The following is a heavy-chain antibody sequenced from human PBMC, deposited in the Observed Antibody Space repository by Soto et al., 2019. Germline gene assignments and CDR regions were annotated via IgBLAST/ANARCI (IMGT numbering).Heavy chain of an antibody. D-gene: IGHD1-20*01. V-gene: IGHV4-39*01. J-gene: IGHJ5*02. Sequence: SETLSLTCGVSGGSISGSYYYWVRLRQSPGKGPEGIGRVLYTGSTSYNPAPERRVSVTVDTAKNQFSSKVNAVTDTDTVVYYCASSQRGFNWNWFDHWGQGALVTVSS. CDR3: ASSQRGFNWNWFDH. CDR2: VLYTGST. CDR1: GGSISGSYYY.